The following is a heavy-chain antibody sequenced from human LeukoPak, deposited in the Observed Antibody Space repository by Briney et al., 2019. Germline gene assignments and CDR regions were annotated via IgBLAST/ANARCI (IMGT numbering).Heavy chain of an antibody. Sequence: PGGSLRLSCAASGFALSGSGVHWVRQASGKGLEWVGRIRSRDINDATAYVESVKGKFSISRDESKNTAYLEMHSLKTEDTAVYYCTRLRETPSVVQAFDIWGQGTVVTVSS. CDR3: TRLRETPSVVQAFDI. J-gene: IGHJ3*02. CDR1: GFALSGSG. D-gene: IGHD3-10*02. CDR2: IRSRDINDAT. V-gene: IGHV3-73*01.